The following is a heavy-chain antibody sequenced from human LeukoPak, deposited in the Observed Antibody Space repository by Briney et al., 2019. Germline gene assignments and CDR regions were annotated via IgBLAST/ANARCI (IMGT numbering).Heavy chain of an antibody. Sequence: PGGSLRLSCAASGFTFSSYAMNWVRQAPGKGLEWVSFISGSGDTTYYADSVKGRFTISRDNSRNTLYLQMNSPRAEDTAVYYCAILPGYSSGWYEVNYWGQGTLVTVSS. CDR1: GFTFSSYA. V-gene: IGHV3-23*01. J-gene: IGHJ4*02. CDR2: ISGSGDTT. D-gene: IGHD6-13*01. CDR3: AILPGYSSGWYEVNY.